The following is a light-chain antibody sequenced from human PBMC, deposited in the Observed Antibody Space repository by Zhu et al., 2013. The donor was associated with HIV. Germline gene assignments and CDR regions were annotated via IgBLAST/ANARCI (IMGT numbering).Light chain of an antibody. J-gene: IGKJ5*01. CDR3: QQYNNWPPIT. CDR2: GAS. Sequence: EIVMAQSPATLSVSPGERATLSCRASQSVSTNLAWYQQKPGQAPRLLIYGASTRATGIPARFSGSGSGTDFTLTISSLQSEDFAVYFCQQYNNWPPITFGQGTRLEIK. V-gene: IGKV3D-15*01. CDR1: QSVSTN.